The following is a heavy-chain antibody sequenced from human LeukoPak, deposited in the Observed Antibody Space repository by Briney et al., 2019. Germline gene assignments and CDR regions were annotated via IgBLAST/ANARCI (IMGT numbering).Heavy chain of an antibody. J-gene: IGHJ5*02. CDR2: IYTSGST. V-gene: IGHV4-4*07. CDR1: GGSISGYY. D-gene: IGHD1-26*01. Sequence: PSETLSLTCTVSGGSISGYYWSWIRQPARKGLEWIGRIYTSGSTNYNPSLKSRVTMSVDTSKNQFSLKLSSVTAADTAVYYCARGLSWREWELTYRFDPWGQGTLVTVSS. CDR3: ARGLSWREWELTYRFDP.